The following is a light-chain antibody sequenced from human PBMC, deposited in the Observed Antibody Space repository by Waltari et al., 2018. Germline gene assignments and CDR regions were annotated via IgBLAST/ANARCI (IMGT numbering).Light chain of an antibody. Sequence: QSVLTQPPSVSAAPGQKVSISCSGSSPNIGTNYVSWYQQPPGTAPKLLSYETYSRPSGIPGRFSGSRSGTSATLDITGLQTGDEADYYCGTWDAYLNAGIFGGGTKVTVL. CDR3: GTWDAYLNAGI. J-gene: IGLJ2*01. V-gene: IGLV1-51*02. CDR1: SPNIGTNY. CDR2: ETY.